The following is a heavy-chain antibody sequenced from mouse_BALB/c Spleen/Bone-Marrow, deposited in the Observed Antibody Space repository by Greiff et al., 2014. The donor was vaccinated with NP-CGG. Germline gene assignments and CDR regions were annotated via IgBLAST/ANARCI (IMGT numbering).Heavy chain of an antibody. V-gene: IGHV1S137*01. Sequence: QVQLQQSGAKLVRPVVSVKISCKGSGYTFTDHAMHWVKRSHAKSLEWIGLISGYYGDAIYNQKFKGKATMTVDKSSSTAYMELARLTSEDSAIYYCARSGKVRNAMDYWGQGTSVTVSS. CDR1: GYTFTDHA. J-gene: IGHJ4*01. CDR3: ARSGKVRNAMDY. D-gene: IGHD2-14*01. CDR2: ISGYYGDA.